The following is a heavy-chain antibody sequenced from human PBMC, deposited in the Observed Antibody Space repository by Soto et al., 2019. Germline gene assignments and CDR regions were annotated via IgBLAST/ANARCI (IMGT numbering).Heavy chain of an antibody. CDR3: ARIPITGSTIFYDY. Sequence: QVQLVESVGALVKPGGSLRLSCAASGFTFSDYYMSWIRQAPGKGLEWVSYISNSDNTKYYAVSMKGRFTISRDNAKNSLYLQMNSLEAEDTAVYYCARIPITGSTIFYDYWGQGTLVTVSS. V-gene: IGHV3-11*01. CDR2: ISNSDNTK. CDR1: GFTFSDYY. J-gene: IGHJ4*02. D-gene: IGHD1-7*01.